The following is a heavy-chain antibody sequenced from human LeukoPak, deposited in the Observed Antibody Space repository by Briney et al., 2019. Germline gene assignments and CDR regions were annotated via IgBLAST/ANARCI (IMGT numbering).Heavy chain of an antibody. V-gene: IGHV3-21*06. CDR1: GFTFRSYT. CDR2: ISSDSSYI. Sequence: GGSLRLSCVVSGFTFRSYTMNWVRQALGKGLEWISSISSDSSYIYYIDSVRGRFTISRDNAKNSLYLQMNSLRPEDTAVYYCARRTQNDDLWSGSPDWYFDLWGRGTLVTASS. CDR3: ARRTQNDDLWSGSPDWYFDL. D-gene: IGHD3-3*01. J-gene: IGHJ2*01.